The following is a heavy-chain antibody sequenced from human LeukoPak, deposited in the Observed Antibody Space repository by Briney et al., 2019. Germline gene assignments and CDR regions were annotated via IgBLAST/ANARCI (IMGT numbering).Heavy chain of an antibody. Sequence: SCKASGYTFTSYYMHWVRQAPGKGLEWVAVISYDGSNKYYADSVKGRFTISRDNSKNTLYLQMNSLRAEDTAVYYCARDSRDIAVADHIDYWGQGTLVTVSS. CDR3: ARDSRDIAVADHIDY. V-gene: IGHV3-30-3*01. CDR1: GYTFTSYY. CDR2: ISYDGSNK. D-gene: IGHD6-19*01. J-gene: IGHJ4*02.